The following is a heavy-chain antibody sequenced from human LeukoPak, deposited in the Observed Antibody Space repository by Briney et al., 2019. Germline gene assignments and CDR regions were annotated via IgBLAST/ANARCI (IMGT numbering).Heavy chain of an antibody. J-gene: IGHJ6*03. V-gene: IGHV4-59*01. CDR2: IYYSGST. D-gene: IGHD6-6*01. CDR1: GGSISSYY. Sequence: SETLSLTCTVSGGSISSYYWSWIRQPPGKGLEWIGYIYYSGSTNYNPSLKSRVTISVDTSKNQFSLKLSSVTAADTAVYYCARGGMAAGPAYYYYYMDVWGKGTTVTISS. CDR3: ARGGMAAGPAYYYYYMDV.